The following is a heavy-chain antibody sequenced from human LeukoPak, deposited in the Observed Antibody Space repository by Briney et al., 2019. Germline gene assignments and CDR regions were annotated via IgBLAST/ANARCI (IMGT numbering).Heavy chain of an antibody. CDR2: ISNDGRIR. CDR3: AREQSGGFDY. Sequence: PGGSLRLSCAASGFTFRTYDMHWVRQAPGKGLEWVAVISNDGRIRYYAESVKGRFTISRDNSKNTVYQQVNSLRVDDTAVFYCAREQSGGFDYWGQGTLVTVSS. CDR1: GFTFRTYD. J-gene: IGHJ4*02. D-gene: IGHD1-26*01. V-gene: IGHV3-30*04.